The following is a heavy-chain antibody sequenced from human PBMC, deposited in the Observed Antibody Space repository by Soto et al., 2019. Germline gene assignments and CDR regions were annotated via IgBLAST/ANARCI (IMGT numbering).Heavy chain of an antibody. Sequence: QVQLQESGPGLVKPSQTLSLTCTVSGGSISSGDNYWSWIRQPPGKGLEWIGYIHYSGSTNYNPSHKSRITISVDTSKNQFSLKLSSVTAADTAVYYCARDRLATVVDWYFDLWGRGTLVTVSS. CDR2: IHYSGST. J-gene: IGHJ2*01. CDR1: GGSISSGDNY. D-gene: IGHD4-17*01. CDR3: ARDRLATVVDWYFDL. V-gene: IGHV4-30-4*01.